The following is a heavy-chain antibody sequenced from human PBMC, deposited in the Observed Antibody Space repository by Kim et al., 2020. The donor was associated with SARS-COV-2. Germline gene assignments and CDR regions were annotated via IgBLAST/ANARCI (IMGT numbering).Heavy chain of an antibody. CDR2: T. J-gene: IGHJ4*02. V-gene: IGHV4-4*09. Sequence: TTPNPPLERRVPISVDTSKNQFSLKLSSVTAADPAVYYCASSGYDYYFDYWGQGTLVTVSS. CDR3: ASSGYDYYFDY. D-gene: IGHD5-12*01.